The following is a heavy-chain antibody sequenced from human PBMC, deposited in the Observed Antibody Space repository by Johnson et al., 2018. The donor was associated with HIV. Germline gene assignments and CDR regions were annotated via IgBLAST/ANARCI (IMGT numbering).Heavy chain of an antibody. Sequence: QVQLVESGGGVVQPGRSLRLSCAASGFTFSSYAMHWVRQAPGKGLEWVAVISYDGSNKYYADSVTGRFTLSRDNSKNSLYLQMNSLRAEDTAVYFCARVAYCGGDCYSRAHAFDIWGQGTMVTVSS. D-gene: IGHD2-21*01. J-gene: IGHJ3*02. CDR1: GFTFSSYA. CDR3: ARVAYCGGDCYSRAHAFDI. V-gene: IGHV3-30-3*01. CDR2: ISYDGSNK.